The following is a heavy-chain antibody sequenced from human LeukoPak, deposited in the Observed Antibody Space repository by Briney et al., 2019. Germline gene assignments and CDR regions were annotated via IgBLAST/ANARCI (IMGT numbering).Heavy chain of an antibody. Sequence: GGSLRLSCAASGFTLSSYWMSWVRQAPGKGLEWVANIKQDGGEKYYVDSVKGRFTISRDNAKKSLYMQMNSLRVEDTAVYYCARGREYDYVWGSYDYYYMDFWGKGTTVTVSS. CDR3: ARGREYDYVWGSYDYYYMDF. CDR1: GFTLSSYW. V-gene: IGHV3-7*01. D-gene: IGHD3-16*01. J-gene: IGHJ6*03. CDR2: IKQDGGEK.